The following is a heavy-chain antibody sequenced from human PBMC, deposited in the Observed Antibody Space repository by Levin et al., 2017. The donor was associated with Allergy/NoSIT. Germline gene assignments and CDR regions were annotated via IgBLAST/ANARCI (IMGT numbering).Heavy chain of an antibody. CDR1: GGSITSNTYC. D-gene: IGHD6-19*01. V-gene: IGHV4-39*07. Sequence: RASETLSLTCTVSGGSITSNTYCWAWIRQPPGKGLEWIGSIYSRGSTSYNPSLKSRVTISVDTSKNQFSLELGSVTAADTAVYYCAREVPGTSQIDYWGQGTLVIVSS. J-gene: IGHJ4*02. CDR2: IYSRGST. CDR3: AREVPGTSQIDY.